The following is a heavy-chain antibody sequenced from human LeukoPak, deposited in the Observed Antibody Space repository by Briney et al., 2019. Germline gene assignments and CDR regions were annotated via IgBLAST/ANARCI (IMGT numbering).Heavy chain of an antibody. Sequence: PGGSLRLSCSASGFTFSSYGMHWVRQAPGKGLEWVAVISYDGSNKYYADSVKGRFTISRDNSKNTLYLQMNSLRAEDTAVCYCAKDQKYYDSSGLPGYWGQGTLVTVSS. CDR3: AKDQKYYDSSGLPGY. V-gene: IGHV3-30*18. CDR2: ISYDGSNK. D-gene: IGHD3-22*01. CDR1: GFTFSSYG. J-gene: IGHJ4*02.